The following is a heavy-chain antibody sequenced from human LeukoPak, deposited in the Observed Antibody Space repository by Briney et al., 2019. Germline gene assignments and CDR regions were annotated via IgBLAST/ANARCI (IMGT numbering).Heavy chain of an antibody. V-gene: IGHV3-13*01. Sequence: GGSLRLSCAASGFTFSSYDMHWVRQATGKGLEWVSAIGTAGDTYYPGSVKGRFPISREDAKNSLYLQMNSLRAGDTAVYYCARGRFRGVPPRYYGMDVWGQGTTVTVSS. D-gene: IGHD3-10*01. J-gene: IGHJ6*02. CDR2: IGTAGDT. CDR1: GFTFSSYD. CDR3: ARGRFRGVPPRYYGMDV.